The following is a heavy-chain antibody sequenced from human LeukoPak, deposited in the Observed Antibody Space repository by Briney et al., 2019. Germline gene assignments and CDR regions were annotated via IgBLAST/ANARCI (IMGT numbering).Heavy chain of an antibody. CDR1: GFTFTSYY. V-gene: IGHV1-46*01. CDR2: INPSGSYT. D-gene: IGHD2-15*01. CDR3: ARDNSGGSTWWFDP. Sequence: GASVKVSCKASGFTFTSYYMHWVRRAPGQGLGWMGIINPSGSYTSYAQKFQGRVTMTRDTSTSTVYMELSSLRSEDTAVYYCARDNSGGSTWWFDPWGQGTLVTVPS. J-gene: IGHJ5*02.